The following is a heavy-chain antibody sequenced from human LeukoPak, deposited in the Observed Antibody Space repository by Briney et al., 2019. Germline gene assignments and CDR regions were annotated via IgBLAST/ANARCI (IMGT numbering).Heavy chain of an antibody. CDR2: ISAYNGNT. CDR1: GYTFTSYG. D-gene: IGHD3-3*01. J-gene: IGHJ5*02. CDR3: ARNTYYDFWSGYPYNWFDP. Sequence: ASVKVSCKASGYTFTSYGISWVRQAPGQGLEWMGWISAYNGNTNYAQKLQGRVTMTTDTYTSTAYMELRSLRSDDTAVYYCARNTYYDFWSGYPYNWFDPWGQGTLVTVSS. V-gene: IGHV1-18*01.